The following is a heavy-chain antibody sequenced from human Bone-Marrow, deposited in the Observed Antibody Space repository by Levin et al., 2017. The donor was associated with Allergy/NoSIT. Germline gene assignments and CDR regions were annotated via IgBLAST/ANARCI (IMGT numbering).Heavy chain of an antibody. V-gene: IGHV3-48*02. D-gene: IGHD4-23*01. CDR2: ISSSSTTI. Sequence: HPGGSLRLSCAASGFTFSSYTMNWVRQAPGKGLEWVSSISSSSTTIYYADSVKGRFTISRDNAKNSLYLQMNSLRDEDTAVYYCARGASSTVVTIRNFDCWGQGTLVTVSS. CDR1: GFTFSSYT. CDR3: ARGASSTVVTIRNFDC. J-gene: IGHJ4*02.